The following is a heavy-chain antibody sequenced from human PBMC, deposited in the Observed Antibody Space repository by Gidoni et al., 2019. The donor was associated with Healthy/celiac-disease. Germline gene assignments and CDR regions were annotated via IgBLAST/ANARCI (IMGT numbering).Heavy chain of an antibody. CDR3: AGTRDYYGSGSYSPTGP. D-gene: IGHD3-10*01. Sequence: QVQLVQSGAEVKKPGASVKVSCTASGYTFTSYGISWVRQAPGQGLEWMGWISAYNGNTNYAQKLQGRVTMTTDTSTSTAYMELRSLRSDDAAVYYCAGTRDYYGSGSYSPTGPWGQGTLVTVSS. CDR2: ISAYNGNT. J-gene: IGHJ5*02. CDR1: GYTFTSYG. V-gene: IGHV1-18*01.